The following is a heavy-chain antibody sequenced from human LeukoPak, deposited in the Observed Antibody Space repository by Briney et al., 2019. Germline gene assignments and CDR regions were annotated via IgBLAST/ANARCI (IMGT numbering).Heavy chain of an antibody. D-gene: IGHD3-3*01. CDR2: IKEDGSEK. Sequence: PGGSLRLSCAGSGFTFSSHWRNWVRQAPGKGLEWVVSIKEDGSEKHHVDSVSGRFTISRDNAKNSLHLQMSSLRAEDTAVYYCARRGITISGVLVYHYAGLDVWGQGTTVTVSS. V-gene: IGHV3-7*01. J-gene: IGHJ6*02. CDR1: GFTFSSHW. CDR3: ARRGITISGVLVYHYAGLDV.